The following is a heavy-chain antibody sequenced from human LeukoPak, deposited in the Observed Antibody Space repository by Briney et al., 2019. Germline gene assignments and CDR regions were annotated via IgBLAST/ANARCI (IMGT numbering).Heavy chain of an antibody. CDR2: IWPDGSIK. V-gene: IGHV3-33*08. CDR1: GFTFSSYA. CDR3: ARHNHGYDWDF. D-gene: IGHD5-12*01. Sequence: GGSLRLSCAASGFTFSSYAMHWVRQAPGKGLVWVTVIWPDGSIKYYADSVKGRFTVSRDNSKNTLYLQMDSLRAEDTAVYYCARHNHGYDWDFWGQGTLVTVSS. J-gene: IGHJ4*02.